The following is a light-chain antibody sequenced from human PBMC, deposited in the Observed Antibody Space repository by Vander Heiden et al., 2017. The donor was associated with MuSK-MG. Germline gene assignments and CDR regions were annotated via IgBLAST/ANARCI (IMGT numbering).Light chain of an antibody. J-gene: IGKJ4*01. V-gene: IGKV1-13*02. CDR1: QYISTA. Sequence: AIQLTQSPSSLSASVGDRVTITCRASQYISTALDWYQQKPGKARRLLIYDSSTLESGVPSRFSGSGSGTDFTLTISSLQPEDFATYYCQQVNAYPLTFGGGTKVEIK. CDR2: DSS. CDR3: QQVNAYPLT.